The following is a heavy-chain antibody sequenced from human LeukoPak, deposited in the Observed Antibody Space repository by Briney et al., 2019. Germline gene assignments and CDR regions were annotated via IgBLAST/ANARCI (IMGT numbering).Heavy chain of an antibody. J-gene: IGHJ4*02. D-gene: IGHD4-23*01. CDR1: GVTLSTYA. Sequence: GGSLRLSCAASGVTLSTYAMSWARQAPGKGLEWVSGISSSGSGDNTYYADSVKGRFTISRDNSKNTLYLQMNSLRAEDTAVYYCAKVNSHGDYVGYWGQGTLVTVSS. CDR2: ISSSGSGDNT. V-gene: IGHV3-23*01. CDR3: AKVNSHGDYVGY.